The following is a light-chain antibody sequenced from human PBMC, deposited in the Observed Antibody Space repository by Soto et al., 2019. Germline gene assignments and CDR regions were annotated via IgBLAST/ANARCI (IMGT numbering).Light chain of an antibody. J-gene: IGKJ1*01. V-gene: IGKV3-20*01. CDR2: GAS. CDR3: HQYGSSPRT. CDR1: QSVSSSY. Sequence: EIVLTQSPGTLSLSPGERATLSCRASQSVSSSYLAWYQQKPGQAPRLLIYGASSRATGIPDRFSGSGSGTDFTLTISRLEPEDFEVYYCHQYGSSPRTLGQGTKVDIK.